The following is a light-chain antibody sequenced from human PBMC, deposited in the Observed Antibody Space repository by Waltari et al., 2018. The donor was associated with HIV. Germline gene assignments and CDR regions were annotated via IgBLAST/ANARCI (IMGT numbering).Light chain of an antibody. J-gene: IGLJ2*01. V-gene: IGLV3-25*03. Sequence: YELTQPPSMSVSPGQTAKITCSGDVLAKQYAYWYQQKPGQAPVLVMSKDTQMPSEIPERFSGSSSGTTVTLTISGVQAEDEADYHCQSSDDSRPWIFGGGTKMTVL. CDR1: VLAKQY. CDR2: KDT. CDR3: QSSDDSRPWI.